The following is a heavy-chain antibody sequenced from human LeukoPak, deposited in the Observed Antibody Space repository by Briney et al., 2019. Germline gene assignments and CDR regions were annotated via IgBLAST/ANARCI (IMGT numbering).Heavy chain of an antibody. V-gene: IGHV4-4*07. CDR2: IYTSGST. Sequence: SETLSLTCTVSGGSISSYYWSWIRQPAGKGLEWIGRIYTSGSTNHNPSLKSRATISVDKSKNQLSLKLSSVTAADTAVYYCARDYYDSSGYYGRGGYYYMDVWGKATTVTVS. D-gene: IGHD3-22*01. CDR3: ARDYYDSSGYYGRGGYYYMDV. CDR1: GGSISSYY. J-gene: IGHJ6*03.